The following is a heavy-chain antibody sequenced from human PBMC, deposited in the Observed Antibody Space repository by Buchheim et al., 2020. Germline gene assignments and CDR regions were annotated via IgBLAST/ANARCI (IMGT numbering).Heavy chain of an antibody. CDR2: IYYSGST. CDR3: ARDGRYSSSWYSRYWYFDL. CDR1: GGSISSSSYY. V-gene: IGHV4-39*07. D-gene: IGHD6-13*01. Sequence: QLQLQESGPGLVKPSETLSLTCTVSGGSISSSSYYWGWIRQPPGKGLEWIGSIYYSGSTYYNPSLKSRVTISDDPSEKHCCLKLSSVTAADTAVYYCARDGRYSSSWYSRYWYFDLWGRGTL. J-gene: IGHJ2*01.